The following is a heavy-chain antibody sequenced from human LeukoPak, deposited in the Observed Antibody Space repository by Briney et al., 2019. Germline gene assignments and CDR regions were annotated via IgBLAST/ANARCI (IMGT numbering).Heavy chain of an antibody. Sequence: GGSLRLSCAASGFTFSSYWMHWVRQAPGKGLVWVSRINSDGSSTSYADSVKGRFTISRDNAKNTLYLQMNSLRAEDTAVYYCARERELEGAFQHWGQGTLVTVSS. V-gene: IGHV3-74*01. D-gene: IGHD1-26*01. J-gene: IGHJ1*01. CDR3: ARERELEGAFQH. CDR1: GFTFSSYW. CDR2: INSDGSST.